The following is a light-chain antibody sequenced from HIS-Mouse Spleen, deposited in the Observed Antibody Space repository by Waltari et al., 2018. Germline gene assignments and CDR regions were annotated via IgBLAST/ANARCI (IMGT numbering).Light chain of an antibody. J-gene: IGLJ3*02. CDR2: EGS. CDR1: SSDVGSYNL. Sequence: QSALTQPASVSGSPGQSITISCTGTSSDVGSYNLVSWYQQHQGKAPKLMIYEGSKRPSGVSNRFSGSKSGNTASLTISGLQAEDGADYYCCSYAGSSTWVFGGGTKLTVL. V-gene: IGLV2-23*01. CDR3: CSYAGSSTWV.